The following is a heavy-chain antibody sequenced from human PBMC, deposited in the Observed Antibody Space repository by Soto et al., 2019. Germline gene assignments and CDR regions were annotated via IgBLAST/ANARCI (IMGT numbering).Heavy chain of an antibody. CDR1: GFTFSTYG. CDR2: ISYDGSNK. V-gene: IGHV3-30*18. CDR3: AKGFSYSVIDY. Sequence: QVQLVESGGGVVQHGRSLRLSCAASGFTFSTYGMHWVRQAPGKGLEWVAVISYDGSNKYYADSVKGRFTISRDNSKNTLYLQMSSLRAEDTAVYYCAKGFSYSVIDYWGPGTLVTVSS. D-gene: IGHD5-18*01. J-gene: IGHJ4*02.